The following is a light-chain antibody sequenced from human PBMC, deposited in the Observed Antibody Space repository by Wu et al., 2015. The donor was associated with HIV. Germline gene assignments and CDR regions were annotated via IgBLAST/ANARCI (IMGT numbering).Light chain of an antibody. CDR1: QSVSSNY. Sequence: EIVLTQSPGTLSLSAGERATLSCRASQSVSSNYLAWYQQKPGQAPRLLIYGATRRATGIPDTFSGSGSGTDFTLTISRLEPEDFAVYFCQHYGSSPYSFGQGTKLEIE. CDR3: QHYGSSPYS. V-gene: IGKV3-20*01. J-gene: IGKJ2*03. CDR2: GAT.